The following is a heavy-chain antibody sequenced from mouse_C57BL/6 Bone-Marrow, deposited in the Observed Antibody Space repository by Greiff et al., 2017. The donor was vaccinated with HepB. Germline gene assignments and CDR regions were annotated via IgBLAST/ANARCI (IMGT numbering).Heavy chain of an antibody. CDR1: GFSLTSYG. Sequence: VKLMESGPGLVQPSQSLSITCTVSGFSLTSYGVHWVRQSPGKGLEWLGVIWSGGSTDYNAAFMSRLSITKDNSKSQVFFKRNSLQADDTAIYSCAKTYYYGSSYAWFAYWGQGTLVTVSA. CDR2: IWSGGST. D-gene: IGHD1-1*01. V-gene: IGHV2-5*01. CDR3: AKTYYYGSSYAWFAY. J-gene: IGHJ3*01.